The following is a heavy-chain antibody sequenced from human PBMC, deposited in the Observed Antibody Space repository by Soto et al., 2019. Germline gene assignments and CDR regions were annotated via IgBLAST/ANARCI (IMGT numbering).Heavy chain of an antibody. CDR2: ISAYNGNT. Sequence: WASVKVSCKASGYTFTCYGISWVRQAPGQGLEWMGWISAYNGNTNYAQKLQGRVTMTTDTSTSTAYMELRSLRSDDTAVYYCARDDGSSPNSSYGMDFWGQATTVTGSS. V-gene: IGHV1-18*04. J-gene: IGHJ6*02. D-gene: IGHD6-6*01. CDR3: ARDDGSSPNSSYGMDF. CDR1: GYTFTCYG.